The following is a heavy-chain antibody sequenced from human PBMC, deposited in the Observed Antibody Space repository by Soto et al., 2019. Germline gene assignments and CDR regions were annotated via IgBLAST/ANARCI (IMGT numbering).Heavy chain of an antibody. CDR3: ARGWGYDSNDDYYAY. D-gene: IGHD3-22*01. V-gene: IGHV1-69*01. J-gene: IGHJ4*02. CDR1: GGTFSRHA. CDR2: IIPIFGTA. Sequence: QVQLVQAGAEVRKPGSSVKVSCKASGGTFSRHAISWVRQAPGQGLEGMGGIIPIFGTANHAQKFQGRVTIIADEATSTVYMELSSLRSDDTAMYYCARGWGYDSNDDYYAYWGQGTLVIGSS.